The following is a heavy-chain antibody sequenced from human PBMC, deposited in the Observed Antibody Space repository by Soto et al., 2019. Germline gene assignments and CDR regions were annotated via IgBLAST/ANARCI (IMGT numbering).Heavy chain of an antibody. D-gene: IGHD3-10*01. J-gene: IGHJ6*02. CDR3: ARDRGTTPIYGMDV. CDR1: GGSFNSGNFY. CDR2: ISDSGST. Sequence: QVHLQESGPGLVKPSQTLSLTCSVSGGSFNSGNFYWTWIRHHPQKGLEWIGFISDSGSTSYNPSLQSRVTISRHTSKNRLFLKVFSVTAADTAVYYCARDRGTTPIYGMDVWGQGITVTVSS. V-gene: IGHV4-31*03.